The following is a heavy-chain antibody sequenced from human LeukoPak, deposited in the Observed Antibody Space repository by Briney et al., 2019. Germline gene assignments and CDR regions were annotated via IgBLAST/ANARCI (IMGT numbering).Heavy chain of an antibody. J-gene: IGHJ6*03. D-gene: IGHD2-2*01. CDR3: AIGRSVGYCSSTSCRPKKYYYYMDV. CDR1: GGSFSGYY. CDR2: INHSGST. V-gene: IGHV4-34*01. Sequence: SETLSLTCAVYGGSFSGYYWSWIRQPPGKGLEWIGEINHSGSTNYNPSLKSRVTISVDTSKNQFSLKLSSVTAADTAVYYCAIGRSVGYCSSTSCRPKKYYYYMDVWGKGTTVTVSS.